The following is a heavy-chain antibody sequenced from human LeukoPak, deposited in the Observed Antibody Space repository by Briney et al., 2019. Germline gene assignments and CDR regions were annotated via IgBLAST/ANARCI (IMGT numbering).Heavy chain of an antibody. CDR1: GFTFSNYA. V-gene: IGHV3-30-3*01. Sequence: GGSLRLSCAASGFTFSNYAMHWVRRAPGKGLEWVAIISYDGTNKYYADSVKGRFTISRDNSKDTLYLQVNSLRAEDTAVYYCAREVRIQLWDDAFDIWGQGTMVTVSS. CDR3: AREVRIQLWDDAFDI. D-gene: IGHD5-18*01. J-gene: IGHJ3*02. CDR2: ISYDGTNK.